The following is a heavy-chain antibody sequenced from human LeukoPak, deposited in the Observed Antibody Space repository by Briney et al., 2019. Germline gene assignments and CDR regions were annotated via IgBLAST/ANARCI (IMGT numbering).Heavy chain of an antibody. CDR3: ARDPSLESDYGVYAAN. J-gene: IGHJ4*02. Sequence: PGGSLRLSCATAGFSFSRYRLIWVRQAPGKGREWVASITGRSSYIYYSDSVKGRFTISRDNARKSLHLQMNSLRAEDTAVYYCARDPSLESDYGVYAANWGQGTLVTVSS. D-gene: IGHD4-17*01. CDR1: GFSFSRYR. CDR2: ITGRSSYI. V-gene: IGHV3-21*01.